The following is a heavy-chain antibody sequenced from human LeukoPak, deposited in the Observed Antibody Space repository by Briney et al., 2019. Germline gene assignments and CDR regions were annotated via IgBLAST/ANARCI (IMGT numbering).Heavy chain of an antibody. D-gene: IGHD6-13*01. CDR1: GGSISSGSYY. V-gene: IGHV4-61*02. J-gene: IGHJ4*02. Sequence: SETLSLTCTVSGGSISSGSYYWSWIRQPAGKGLEWIGRIYTSGSTNYNPSLKSRVTISVDTSKNQFSLKLSSVTAADTAVYYCARGSIAAAAEREIDYWGQGTLVTVSS. CDR3: ARGSIAAAAEREIDY. CDR2: IYTSGST.